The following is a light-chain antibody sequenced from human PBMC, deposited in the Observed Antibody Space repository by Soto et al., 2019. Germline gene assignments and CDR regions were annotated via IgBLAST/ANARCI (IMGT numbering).Light chain of an antibody. J-gene: IGKJ5*01. CDR1: QSVSSSY. CDR2: DAS. CDR3: QQRSNWPPIT. Sequence: ESVLTHAPVALSLSPVETATLACRAIQSVSSSYLAWYQQKPGQAPRLLIYDASNRATGIPARFSGSGSGTDFTLTISSLEPEDFAVYYCQQRSNWPPITFGQGTRLEIK. V-gene: IGKV3-11*01.